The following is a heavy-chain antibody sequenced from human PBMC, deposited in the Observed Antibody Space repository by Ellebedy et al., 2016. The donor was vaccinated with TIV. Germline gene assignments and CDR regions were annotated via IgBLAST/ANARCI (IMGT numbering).Heavy chain of an antibody. D-gene: IGHD6-19*01. CDR3: ARGCATGWCQDF. V-gene: IGHV3-74*01. CDR1: GFTFGDFA. Sequence: PGGSLRLSCSASGFTFGDFAMHWVRQPPGKGLVWVSRVHSDGDTNYADSVKGRFTISRDNAKNTLYLQMNSLRVEDTAVYYCARGCATGWCQDFWGQGTLVTVSS. J-gene: IGHJ4*02. CDR2: VHSDGDT.